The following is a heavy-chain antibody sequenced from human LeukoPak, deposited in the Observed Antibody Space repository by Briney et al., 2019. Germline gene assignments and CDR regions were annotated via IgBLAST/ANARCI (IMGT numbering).Heavy chain of an antibody. CDR3: ARDSRPSYGVDV. Sequence: GASVKVSFKASGYTFINHDISWVRQAPGQGLEWMGWISGYNGNTNYVQKFQGRVTMTTDTSTTTAYMELRSLRSDDTAVYYCARDSRPSYGVDVWGKGTTVTVSS. V-gene: IGHV1-18*01. D-gene: IGHD3-16*01. J-gene: IGHJ6*04. CDR2: ISGYNGNT. CDR1: GYTFINHD.